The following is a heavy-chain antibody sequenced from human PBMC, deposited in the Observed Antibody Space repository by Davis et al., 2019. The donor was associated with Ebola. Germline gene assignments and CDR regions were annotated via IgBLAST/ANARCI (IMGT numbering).Heavy chain of an antibody. J-gene: IGHJ6*02. CDR3: AREPGGYCISTSCYGDYGMDV. D-gene: IGHD2-2*01. V-gene: IGHV3-21*01. Sequence: PGGSLRLSCAASGFTFSSYSMNWVRQAPGKGLEWVSSISSSSSYIYYADSVKGRFTISRDNAKNSLYLQMNSLRAEETAVYYCAREPGGYCISTSCYGDYGMDVWGQGTTVTVSS. CDR1: GFTFSSYS. CDR2: ISSSSSYI.